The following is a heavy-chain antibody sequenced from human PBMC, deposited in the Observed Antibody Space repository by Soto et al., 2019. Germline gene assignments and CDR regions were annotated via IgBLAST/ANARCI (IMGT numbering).Heavy chain of an antibody. Sequence: GASVEVSCKASGYTFTSYAMHWVHQAPGQRLEWMGWINAGNGNTKYSQKFQGRVTITRDTSASTAYMELSRLRSDDTAVYYCAREKVVDKAMVWWGYYYYGMAVWGQGTTVPVSS. J-gene: IGHJ6*02. CDR2: INAGNGNT. V-gene: IGHV1-3*01. D-gene: IGHD5-18*01. CDR1: GYTFTSYA. CDR3: AREKVVDKAMVWWGYYYYGMAV.